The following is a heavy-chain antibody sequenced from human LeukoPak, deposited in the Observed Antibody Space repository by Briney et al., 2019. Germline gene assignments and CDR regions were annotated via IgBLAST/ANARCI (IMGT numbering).Heavy chain of an antibody. CDR1: GFTFSSYG. CDR2: IRYDGSNK. CDR3: ARVADDYFDY. J-gene: IGHJ4*02. V-gene: IGHV3-30*02. Sequence: GGSLRLSCAASGFTFSSYGMHWVRQAPGKGLKWVAFIRYDGSNKYYADSVKGRFTISRDNSKNTLYLQMNSLRAEDTAVYYCARVADDYFDYWGQGTLVTVSS. D-gene: IGHD6-19*01.